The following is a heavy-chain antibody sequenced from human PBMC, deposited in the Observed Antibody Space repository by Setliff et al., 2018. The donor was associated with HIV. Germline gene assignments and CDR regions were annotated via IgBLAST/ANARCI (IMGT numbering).Heavy chain of an antibody. CDR2: IFSNDEK. CDR1: GFSLSDTRMG. CDR3: ARIAYSNFRSGYSFDY. J-gene: IGHJ4*02. D-gene: IGHD3-3*01. V-gene: IGHV2-26*01. Sequence: SGPTLMNPTETLTLTCAVSGFSLSDTRMGVTWIRQSPGKALEWLAHIFSNDEKSYSTSLKNRVTISKDASKSQVVLTMTKVAPVDTGTYFCARIAYSNFRSGYSFDYWGLGTLVTVSS.